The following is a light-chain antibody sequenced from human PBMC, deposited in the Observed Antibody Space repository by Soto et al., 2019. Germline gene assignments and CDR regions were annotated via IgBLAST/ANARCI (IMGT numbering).Light chain of an antibody. V-gene: IGLV2-14*01. CDR3: SSYTTSSTRV. Sequence: QSVLTQPASVSGAPGQSITISCTGTSSEVGGYNHVSWYQQHPGKAPKLMIYDVSNRPSGVSNRFSGSKSGNTASLTISGLQAEDEADYYCSSYTTSSTRVFGTGTKVTVL. J-gene: IGLJ1*01. CDR2: DVS. CDR1: SSEVGGYNH.